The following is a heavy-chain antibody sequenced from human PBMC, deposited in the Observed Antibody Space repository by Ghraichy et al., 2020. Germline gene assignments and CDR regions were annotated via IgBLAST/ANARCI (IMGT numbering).Heavy chain of an antibody. D-gene: IGHD2-15*01. Sequence: LSLTCAVNGGSFSNYYWSWVRQPPGKGLEWIGEINHVGITNYNPSLKSRLTISADTSKNYVSLNLSSVTAADTAVYYCTRGTFCIGGSCWSRAFDIWGQGTVVTVSS. V-gene: IGHV4-34*01. J-gene: IGHJ3*02. CDR1: GGSFSNYY. CDR2: INHVGIT. CDR3: TRGTFCIGGSCWSRAFDI.